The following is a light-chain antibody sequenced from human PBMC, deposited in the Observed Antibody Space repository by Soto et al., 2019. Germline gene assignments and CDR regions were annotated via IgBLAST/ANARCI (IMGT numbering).Light chain of an antibody. V-gene: IGLV1-47*01. Sequence: QSVLTQPPSASGTPGQGVTISCSGSTSNIGSNYVYWYQQLPGTAPKLLIYRNNQRPSGVPDRFSGSKSGTSASLAISGLRSDDDADYFCATWDDSLTGFYVFGTGTKVIV. J-gene: IGLJ1*01. CDR3: ATWDDSLTGFYV. CDR1: TSNIGSNY. CDR2: RNN.